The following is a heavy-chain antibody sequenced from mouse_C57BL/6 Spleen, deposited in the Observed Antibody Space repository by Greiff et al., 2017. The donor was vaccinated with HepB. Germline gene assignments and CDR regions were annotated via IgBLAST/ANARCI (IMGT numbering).Heavy chain of an antibody. CDR3: ARTVVATGNYFDY. J-gene: IGHJ2*01. Sequence: VQLKESGGDLVKPGGSLKLSCAASGFTFSSYGMSWVRQTPDKRLEWVATISSGGSYTYYPDSVKGRFTISRDNAKNTLYLQMSSLKSEDTAMYYCARTVVATGNYFDYWGQGTTLTVSS. V-gene: IGHV5-6*01. CDR1: GFTFSSYG. D-gene: IGHD1-1*01. CDR2: ISSGGSYT.